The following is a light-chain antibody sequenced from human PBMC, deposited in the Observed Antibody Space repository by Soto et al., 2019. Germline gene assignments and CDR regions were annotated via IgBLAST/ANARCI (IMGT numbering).Light chain of an antibody. Sequence: EIVLTQSPATLSLSPGERATLSCRASQSVNSYLAWYQQKPGQAPRLLIYDASNRATGIPARFSGSGSGTDFTLTISSLEPEYFAVYYCQQRSNWPATFGGGTKVEIK. J-gene: IGKJ4*01. CDR1: QSVNSY. CDR3: QQRSNWPAT. V-gene: IGKV3-11*01. CDR2: DAS.